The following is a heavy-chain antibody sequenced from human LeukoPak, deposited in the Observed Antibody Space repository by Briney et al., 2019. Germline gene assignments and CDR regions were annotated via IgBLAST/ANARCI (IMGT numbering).Heavy chain of an antibody. CDR2: IYYSGST. V-gene: IGHV4-39*07. CDR1: GGSISSSSYY. Sequence: PSETLSLTCTVSGGSISSSSYYWGWIRQPPGKGLEWIGSIYYSGSTYYNPSLKSRVTISVDTSKNQFSLKLSSVTAADTAVYYCVGEESKLVAGNFDYWGQGTLVTVSS. J-gene: IGHJ4*02. CDR3: VGEESKLVAGNFDY. D-gene: IGHD6-13*01.